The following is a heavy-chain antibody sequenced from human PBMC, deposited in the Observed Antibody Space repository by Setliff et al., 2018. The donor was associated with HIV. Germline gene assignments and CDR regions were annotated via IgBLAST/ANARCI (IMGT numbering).Heavy chain of an antibody. CDR3: ARDAKGGIDY. CDR1: EFTFSNYA. Sequence: GGSLRLSCAASEFTFSNYAMHWVRQAPGKGLEWVAVIWFDESKRYYADSVKGRFTISRDNSKNTLYLQMNSLRVEDTATYYCARDAKGGIDYWGQGTLVTVSS. D-gene: IGHD3-16*01. J-gene: IGHJ4*02. V-gene: IGHV3-30*04. CDR2: IWFDESKR.